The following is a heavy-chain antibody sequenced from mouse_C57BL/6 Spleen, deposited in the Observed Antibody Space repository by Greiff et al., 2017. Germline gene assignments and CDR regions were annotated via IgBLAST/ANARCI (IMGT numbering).Heavy chain of an antibody. D-gene: IGHD1-1*01. CDR3: ARGYYGSSYGAMDY. V-gene: IGHV5-16*01. Sequence: EVMLVESEGGLVQPGSSMKLSCTASGFTFSDYYMAWVRQVPEKGLEWVANINYDGSSTYYLDSLKSRFIISRDNAKNILYLQMSSLKSEDTATYYCARGYYGSSYGAMDYWGQGTSVTVSS. CDR2: INYDGSST. CDR1: GFTFSDYY. J-gene: IGHJ4*01.